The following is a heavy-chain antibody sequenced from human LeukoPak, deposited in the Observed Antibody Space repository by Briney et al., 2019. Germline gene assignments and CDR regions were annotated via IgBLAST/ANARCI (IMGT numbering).Heavy chain of an antibody. J-gene: IGHJ4*02. D-gene: IGHD3-3*01. CDR2: ISGSGGST. Sequence: PGGSLRLSCAASGFTSSSYAMSWVRQAPGKGLEWVSAISGSGGSTYYADSVKGRFTISRDNSKNTLYLQMNSLRAEDTAVYYCAKEGGEWLRATGDDYWGQGTLVTVSS. V-gene: IGHV3-23*01. CDR1: GFTSSSYA. CDR3: AKEGGEWLRATGDDY.